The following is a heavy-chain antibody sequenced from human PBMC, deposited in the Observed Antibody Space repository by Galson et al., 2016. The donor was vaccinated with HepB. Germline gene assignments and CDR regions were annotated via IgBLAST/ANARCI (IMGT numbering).Heavy chain of an antibody. V-gene: IGHV1-18*04. CDR1: GYSSATFG. J-gene: IGHJ4*02. CDR3: ARSWSYRRYPDY. CDR2: ISGYNGDG. D-gene: IGHD1-26*01. Sequence: SVKVSCKASGYSSATFGFTWVRQAPGQGLEWMGWISGYNGDGHYAQKFQDRVTLTTDTSTGTGYMELTGLKSNDTAVYYCARSWSYRRYPDYWGQGSLVIV.